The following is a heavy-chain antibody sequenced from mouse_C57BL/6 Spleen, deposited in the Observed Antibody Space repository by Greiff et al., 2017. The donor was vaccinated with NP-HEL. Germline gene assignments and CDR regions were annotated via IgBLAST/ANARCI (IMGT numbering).Heavy chain of an antibody. J-gene: IGHJ2*01. D-gene: IGHD1-1*01. CDR2: IYPGSGST. CDR1: GYTFTSYW. V-gene: IGHV1-55*01. Sequence: VQLQQPGAELVKPGASVKMSCKASGYTFTSYWITWVKQRPGQGLEWIGDIYPGSGSTNYNEKFKSKATLTVDTSSSTAYMQLSSLTSEDSAVYYCARFYYGSRHFDYWGQGTTLTVSS. CDR3: ARFYYGSRHFDY.